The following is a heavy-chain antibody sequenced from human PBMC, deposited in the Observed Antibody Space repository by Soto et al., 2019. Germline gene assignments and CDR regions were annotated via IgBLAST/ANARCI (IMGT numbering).Heavy chain of an antibody. J-gene: IGHJ6*02. V-gene: IGHV1-2*04. CDR3: ARGALVVIPARYGMDV. D-gene: IGHD3-22*01. Sequence: ASVKVSCKASGYTFAGYYMHWVRQAPGQGLEWMGWINPNSGGTNYAQKFQGWVTMTRDTSISTAYMELSRLRSDDTAVYYCARGALVVIPARYGMDVWGQGTTVTVSS. CDR1: GYTFAGYY. CDR2: INPNSGGT.